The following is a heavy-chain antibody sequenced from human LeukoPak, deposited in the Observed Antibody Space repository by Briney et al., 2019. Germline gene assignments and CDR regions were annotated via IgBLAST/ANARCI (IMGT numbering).Heavy chain of an antibody. V-gene: IGHV3-33*06. Sequence: GGSLRLSCAASGFTFSSYWMHWVRQVPGKGLEWVAVIWYDGSNKYYADSVKGRFTISRDNSKNTLYLQMNSLRAEDTAVFYCAKDTTTSRRGFDYWGQGILVTVSS. CDR3: AKDTTTSRRGFDY. J-gene: IGHJ4*02. CDR2: IWYDGSNK. D-gene: IGHD3-10*01. CDR1: GFTFSSYW.